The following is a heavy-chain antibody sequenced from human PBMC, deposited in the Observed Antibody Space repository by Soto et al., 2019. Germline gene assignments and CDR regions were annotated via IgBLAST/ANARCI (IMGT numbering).Heavy chain of an antibody. CDR2: IYYLGNT. CDR3: AGGDYYRSSGYYFYYYTMDV. D-gene: IGHD3-22*01. Sequence: PSETLSLSCTVSGGSISSSSSYWGWIRQPPGKGLEWVGSIYYLGNTYYNPSLGSRVTISVDTSKNQFSLKLSSVTAADTAVHYCAGGDYYRSSGYYFYYYTMDVWGQGTTVTVSS. V-gene: IGHV4-39*01. CDR1: GGSISSSSSY. J-gene: IGHJ6*02.